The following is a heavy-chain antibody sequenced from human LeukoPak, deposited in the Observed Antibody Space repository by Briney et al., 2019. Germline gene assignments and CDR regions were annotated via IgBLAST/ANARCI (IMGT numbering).Heavy chain of an antibody. D-gene: IGHD1-26*01. Sequence: PSETLSLTCAVSGGSMDTYYWTWIRQPPGKGLEWIGNIHYSGKTNYNPSLKSRVSISVDTSKNQFSLKLSSVTAADTALYYCARVVVGATNFYYGMDVWGQGTTVTVS. CDR3: ARVVVGATNFYYGMDV. J-gene: IGHJ6*02. CDR2: IHYSGKT. CDR1: GGSMDTYY. V-gene: IGHV4-59*08.